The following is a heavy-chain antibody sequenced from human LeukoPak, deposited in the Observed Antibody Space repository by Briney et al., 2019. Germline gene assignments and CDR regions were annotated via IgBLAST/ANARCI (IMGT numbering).Heavy chain of an antibody. CDR3: ARDTPSSSWYGEFDP. J-gene: IGHJ5*02. CDR1: GGTFSSYA. CDR2: IIPILGIA. Sequence: ASVKVSCKASGGTFSSYAISWVRQAPGQGLEWMGRIIPILGIANYAQKFQGRVTITADKSTSTAYMELSSLRSEDTAVYYCARDTPSSSWYGEFDPWGQGTLVTVSS. D-gene: IGHD6-13*01. V-gene: IGHV1-69*04.